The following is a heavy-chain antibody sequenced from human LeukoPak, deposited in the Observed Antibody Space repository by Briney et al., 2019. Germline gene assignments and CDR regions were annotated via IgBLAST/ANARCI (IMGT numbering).Heavy chain of an antibody. V-gene: IGHV4-4*07. D-gene: IGHD6-13*01. CDR2: IYTSGST. CDR1: GGSISSYY. J-gene: IGHJ6*04. Sequence: SETLSLTCTVSGGSISSYYWSWIRQPAGKGLEWIGRIYTSGSTNYKPSLKSRVTISVDKSKNQFSLKLSSVTAADTAVYYCARFVLIAAAGDLASDVWGKGTTVTVSS. CDR3: ARFVLIAAAGDLASDV.